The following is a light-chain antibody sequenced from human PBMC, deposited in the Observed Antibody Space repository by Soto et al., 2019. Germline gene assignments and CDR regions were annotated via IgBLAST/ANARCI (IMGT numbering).Light chain of an antibody. V-gene: IGKV1-9*01. Sequence: DIQLTQSPSFLSASLGDRFAITCRASQAINSNLAWYQQKSGRAPKLLIYAASNLQSGVPSRFSGSVSGTEFTLTISSLQPGDFATYYCQQLNSYPLSFGGGTKVDIK. J-gene: IGKJ4*01. CDR1: QAINSN. CDR3: QQLNSYPLS. CDR2: AAS.